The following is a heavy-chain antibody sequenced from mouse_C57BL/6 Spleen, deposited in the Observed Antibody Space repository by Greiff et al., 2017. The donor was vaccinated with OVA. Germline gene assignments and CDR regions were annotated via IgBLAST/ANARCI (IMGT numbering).Heavy chain of an antibody. CDR1: GFSFNTYA. CDR3: MGHELGEEYFDY. V-gene: IGHV10-1*01. Sequence: VQLKESGGGLVQPKGSLKLSCAASGFSFNTYAMNWVRQAPGKGLEWVARIRSKSNNYATYYAVSGKVRFTISRDDSERMLYLQMNNSETEDIAEYCCMGHELGEEYFDYWGQGTTLTVSS. CDR2: IRSKSNNYAT. D-gene: IGHD1-3*01. J-gene: IGHJ2*01.